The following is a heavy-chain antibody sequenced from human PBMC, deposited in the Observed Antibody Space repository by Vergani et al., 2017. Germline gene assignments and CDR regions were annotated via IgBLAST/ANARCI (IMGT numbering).Heavy chain of an antibody. J-gene: IGHJ5*02. CDR3: ARVGXSSTSCAAKRTYNWFDP. D-gene: IGHD2-2*01. V-gene: IGHV1-69*01. CDR2: IIPIFGTA. Sequence: QVQLVQSGAEVKKPGSSVKVSCKASGGTFSSYAISWVRQAPGQGLEWMGGIIPIFGTANYAQKFQGRVTITADESTSTAYMELSSLRSEDTAVYYCARVGXSSTSCAAKRTYNWFDPWGQGTLVTVSS. CDR1: GGTFSSYA.